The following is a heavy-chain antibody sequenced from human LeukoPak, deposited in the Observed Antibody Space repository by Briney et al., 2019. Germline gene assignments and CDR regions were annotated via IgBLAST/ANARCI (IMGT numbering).Heavy chain of an antibody. CDR3: ARDSSGYQ. D-gene: IGHD3-22*01. V-gene: IGHV3-7*01. CDR1: GFTFSTYW. Sequence: TGGSLRLSCAASGFTFSTYWMSWVRQAPGKGLEWVANIKEDGSEKYYGDSVKGRFTTSRDNAKNSLYLQMNSLRAEDTAVYYCARDSSGYQWGQGTMVTVSS. J-gene: IGHJ4*02. CDR2: IKEDGSEK.